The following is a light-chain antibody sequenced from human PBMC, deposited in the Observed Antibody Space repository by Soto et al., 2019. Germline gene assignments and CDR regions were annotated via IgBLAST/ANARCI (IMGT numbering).Light chain of an antibody. CDR2: AAS. CDR1: QGISSY. J-gene: IGKJ4*01. V-gene: IGKV1D-8*01. Sequence: VIWMTQSPSLLSASAADRVTLSCRISQGISSYLAWYQQKPGKAPELLIYAASTLQSGVPSRFSGSGSGTDFTLTISCLKSEDFATYYCQQYYSFPLTFGGGTKVDIK. CDR3: QQYYSFPLT.